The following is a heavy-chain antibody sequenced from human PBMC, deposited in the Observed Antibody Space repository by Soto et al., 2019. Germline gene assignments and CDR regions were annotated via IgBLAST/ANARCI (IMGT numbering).Heavy chain of an antibody. D-gene: IGHD1-26*01. V-gene: IGHV1-69*13. CDR1: GGNPSNSA. Sequence: SVKFSCKAYGGNPSNSAISWVRQAPGQGLEWMGGIIPIFGTANYAQKFQGRVTITADESTSTAYVELSSLRSEDTAVYYCARAWTTTLETDYYYGMDVWGQGTTVTVSS. CDR2: IIPIFGTA. J-gene: IGHJ6*02. CDR3: ARAWTTTLETDYYYGMDV.